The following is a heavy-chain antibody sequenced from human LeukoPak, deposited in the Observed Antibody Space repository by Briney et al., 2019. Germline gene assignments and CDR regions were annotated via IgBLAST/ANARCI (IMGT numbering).Heavy chain of an antibody. CDR3: ASSGAIFGVATMGFDY. J-gene: IGHJ4*02. V-gene: IGHV4-38-2*01. Sequence: SETLSLTPAVSGYSISSGYYWGWIRQPPGKGLEWIGRIYHSGSTYYNPSLKSRVTISVDTSKNQFSLKLSSVTAADTAVYYCASSGAIFGVATMGFDYWGQGTLVTVSS. CDR1: GYSISSGYY. D-gene: IGHD3-3*01. CDR2: IYHSGST.